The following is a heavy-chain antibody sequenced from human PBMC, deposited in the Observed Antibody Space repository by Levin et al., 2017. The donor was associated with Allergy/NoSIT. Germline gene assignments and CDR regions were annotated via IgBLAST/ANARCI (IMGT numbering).Heavy chain of an antibody. D-gene: IGHD2-2*01. CDR2: IKSKTDGGRI. J-gene: IGHJ3*02. Sequence: PGGSLRLSCAASGFTFSNAWMSWVRQAPGTGLEWVGRIKSKTDGGRIDYAAPVKGRFTISRDDSRNTLFLQMNSLKTEDTAVYHCTTGDPATAFRGHAFDIWGQGTMVTVSS. CDR1: GFTFSNAW. V-gene: IGHV3-15*01. CDR3: TTGDPATAFRGHAFDI.